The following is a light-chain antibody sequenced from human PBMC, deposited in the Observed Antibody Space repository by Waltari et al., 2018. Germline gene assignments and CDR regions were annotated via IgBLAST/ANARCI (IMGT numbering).Light chain of an antibody. CDR1: QTILYSSSNKNY. Sequence: DIVMTQSPDSLTVSLGERAPINCNSTQTILYSSSNKNYLAWYQQKPRQPPKLLIYWASTRESGVPDRFSGTGSGTDFTLTISRLQAEDVAVYYCQQYFKTPLTFGGGTKVEIK. J-gene: IGKJ4*01. CDR2: WAS. CDR3: QQYFKTPLT. V-gene: IGKV4-1*01.